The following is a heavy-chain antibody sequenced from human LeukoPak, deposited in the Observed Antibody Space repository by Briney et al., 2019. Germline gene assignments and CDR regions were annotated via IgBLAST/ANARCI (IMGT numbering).Heavy chain of an antibody. V-gene: IGHV4-34*01. CDR3: AVFSGGYKFDP. CDR1: GGSFSGYY. D-gene: IGHD3-10*01. J-gene: IGHJ5*02. Sequence: SETLSLTCDVYGGSFSGYYWSWIRQPPGKGLEWIGEINHSGSTNYNPSLQSRVTISVDTSKNQFSLKLSSVTAADTAVYYCAVFSGGYKFDPWGQGTLVTVSS. CDR2: INHSGST.